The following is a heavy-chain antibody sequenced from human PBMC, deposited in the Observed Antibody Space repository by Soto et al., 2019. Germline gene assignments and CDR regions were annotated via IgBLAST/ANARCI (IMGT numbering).Heavy chain of an antibody. CDR3: ARDLLYYDFWSGYVGVYSFDY. Sequence: EVQLVESGGGLVKPGGSLRLSCAASGFTFSIYSINWVRQAPGKGLAWVSSISSSSSYIYYADSVKGRFTISRDNAKNSLYLQMNSLRAEDTSVYYCARDLLYYDFWSGYVGVYSFDYWGKGTLVLVSS. D-gene: IGHD3-3*01. CDR1: GFTFSIYS. CDR2: ISSSSSYI. V-gene: IGHV3-21*01. J-gene: IGHJ4*02.